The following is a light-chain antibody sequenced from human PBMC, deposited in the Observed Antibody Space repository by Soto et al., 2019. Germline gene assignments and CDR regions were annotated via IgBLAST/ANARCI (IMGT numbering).Light chain of an antibody. V-gene: IGKV4-1*01. CDR3: QQDYSTPWT. Sequence: DIVMTQSPDSLAVSLGERATINCKSSQSVLYSSNNKNHLAWYQQKPGQPPKLLIYWASTRESGVPDRFSGSGSGTDFSLTISSLQADDVAVYYCQQDYSTPWTFGQGTKVEIK. J-gene: IGKJ1*01. CDR2: WAS. CDR1: QSVLYSSNNKNH.